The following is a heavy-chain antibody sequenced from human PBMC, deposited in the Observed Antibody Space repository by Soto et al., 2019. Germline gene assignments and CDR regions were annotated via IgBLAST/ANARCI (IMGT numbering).Heavy chain of an antibody. J-gene: IGHJ4*02. Sequence: SETLTLTCTVSGGSISSSSYSWSWIRQPPGKGLEWIGYIYHSGSTYYNPSLKSRVTISVDRSKNQFSLKLSSVTAADTAVYYCARLGGSYAVPHFDYWGQGTLVTVSS. CDR1: GGSISSSSYS. CDR2: IYHSGST. CDR3: ARLGGSYAVPHFDY. V-gene: IGHV4-30-2*01. D-gene: IGHD1-26*01.